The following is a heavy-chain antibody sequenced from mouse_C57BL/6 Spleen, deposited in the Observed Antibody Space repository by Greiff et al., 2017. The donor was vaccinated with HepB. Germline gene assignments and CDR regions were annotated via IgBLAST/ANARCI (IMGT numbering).Heavy chain of an antibody. D-gene: IGHD1-1*02. Sequence: EVQLQQSGPELVKPGASVKISCKASGYTFTDYYMNWVKQSHGKSLEWIGDINPNNGGTSYNQTFKGKATLTVDKSSSTAYMELRSLTSEDSAVYYWARPDYYGGGVAYWGQGTLVTVSA. J-gene: IGHJ3*01. CDR3: ARPDYYGGGVAY. CDR2: INPNNGGT. V-gene: IGHV1-26*01. CDR1: GYTFTDYY.